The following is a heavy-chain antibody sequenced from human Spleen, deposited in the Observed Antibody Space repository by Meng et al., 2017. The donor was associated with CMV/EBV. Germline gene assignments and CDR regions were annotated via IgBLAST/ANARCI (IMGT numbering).Heavy chain of an antibody. D-gene: IGHD2-2*01. Sequence: GGSLRLSCAASGFTFSAYWMSWVRQAPGKGLEWVANIKQDGGEKYYVDSVEGRFTVSRDNAKTSLFLEMNSLRAEDTAVYFCARLVVVPAGEVFFDYWGQGILVTVSS. CDR2: IKQDGGEK. CDR1: GFTFSAYW. CDR3: ARLVVVPAGEVFFDY. V-gene: IGHV3-7*01. J-gene: IGHJ4*02.